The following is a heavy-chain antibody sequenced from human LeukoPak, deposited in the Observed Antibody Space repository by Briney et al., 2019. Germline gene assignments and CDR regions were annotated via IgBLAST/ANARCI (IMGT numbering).Heavy chain of an antibody. CDR3: ASRYYYDSSGYYYGPDY. V-gene: IGHV4-30-2*01. CDR1: GGSISSGGYS. Sequence: ASETLSLTCAVSGGSISSGGYSWSWIRQPPGKGLEWIGYIYHSGSTYYNPSLKSRVTISVDRSKNQFSLKLSSVTAADTAVYYCASRYYYDSSGYYYGPDYWGQGTLVTVSS. J-gene: IGHJ4*02. D-gene: IGHD3-22*01. CDR2: IYHSGST.